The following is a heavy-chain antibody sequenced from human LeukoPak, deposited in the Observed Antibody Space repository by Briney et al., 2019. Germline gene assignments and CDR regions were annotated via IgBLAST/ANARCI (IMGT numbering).Heavy chain of an antibody. CDR3: AKAYYSGYDFYYYMDV. Sequence: GGSLRLSCAASGFTFSSYGMSWVRQAPGKGLEWVSAISGSGGSTYYADSVKGRFTISRDNSKNTLYLQMNSLRAEDTAVYYCAKAYYSGYDFYYYMDVWGKGTTVTISS. J-gene: IGHJ6*03. CDR2: ISGSGGST. D-gene: IGHD5-12*01. V-gene: IGHV3-23*01. CDR1: GFTFSSYG.